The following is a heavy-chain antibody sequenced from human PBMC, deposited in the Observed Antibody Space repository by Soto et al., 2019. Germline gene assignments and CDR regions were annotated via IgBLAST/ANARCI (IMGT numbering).Heavy chain of an antibody. Sequence: PGGSLRLSCAASGFTFSSYAMSWVRQAPGKGLEWVSAISGSGGSTYYADSVKGRFTISRDNSKNTLYLQMNSLRAEDTAVYYCAKEDCSSTGCYPYYYYGMDVWGQGTTVTVSS. D-gene: IGHD2-2*01. CDR3: AKEDCSSTGCYPYYYYGMDV. J-gene: IGHJ6*02. CDR2: ISGSGGST. V-gene: IGHV3-23*01. CDR1: GFTFSSYA.